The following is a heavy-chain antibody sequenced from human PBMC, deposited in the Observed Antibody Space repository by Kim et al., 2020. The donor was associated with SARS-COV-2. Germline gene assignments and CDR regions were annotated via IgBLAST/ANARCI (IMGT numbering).Heavy chain of an antibody. CDR2: ISYDGRNE. D-gene: IGHD3-10*01. CDR3: ARGNYYESVSLSDYYNGMDV. V-gene: IGHV3-30-3*01. Sequence: GGSLRLSCAASGLSFDSSAMNWVRQAPGKGLEWVAVISYDGRNEEHADSVKGRFTISRDNSKSRLCLEMNRLRLEDTALYYCARGNYYESVSLSDYYNGMDVWGQGTTVTVSS. J-gene: IGHJ6*02. CDR1: GLSFDSSA.